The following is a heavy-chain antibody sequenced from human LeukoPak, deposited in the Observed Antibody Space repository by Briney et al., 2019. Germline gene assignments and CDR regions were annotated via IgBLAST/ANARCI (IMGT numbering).Heavy chain of an antibody. V-gene: IGHV4-30-4*01. CDR2: IYYSGST. CDR1: GGPISSGDYY. J-gene: IGHJ6*04. D-gene: IGHD2-15*01. CDR3: ARAKRYCSGGRCYYYYGMDV. Sequence: PSQTLSLTCIVSGGPISSGDYYWSWIRQPPGKGLEWIGYIYYSGSTYYNPSLRSRVTISVDTSKNQFSLKLSSVTAADTAVYYCARAKRYCSGGRCYYYYGMDVWGKGTTVTVSS.